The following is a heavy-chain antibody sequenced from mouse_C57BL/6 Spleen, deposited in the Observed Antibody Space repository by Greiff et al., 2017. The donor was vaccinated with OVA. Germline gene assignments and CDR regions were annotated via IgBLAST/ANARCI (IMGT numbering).Heavy chain of an antibody. CDR2: INPNNGGT. Sequence: EVQLQQSGPELVKPGASVKMSCKASGYTFTDYNMHWVKQSHGKSLEWIGYINPNNGGTSYNQKFKGKATLTVNKSSSTAYMELRSLTSEDSAVYYCARVGIYGYDGEAWFAYWGQGTLVTVSA. CDR3: ARVGIYGYDGEAWFAY. CDR1: GYTFTDYN. J-gene: IGHJ3*01. V-gene: IGHV1-22*01. D-gene: IGHD2-2*01.